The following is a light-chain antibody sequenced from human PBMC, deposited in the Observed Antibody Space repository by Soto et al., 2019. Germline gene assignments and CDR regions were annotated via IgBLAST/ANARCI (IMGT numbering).Light chain of an antibody. CDR1: QGIGNY. V-gene: IGKV1-16*02. CDR3: QQYVSSPWT. Sequence: DIQLTQAPSSLSASVGDEVTITCRASQGIGNYLAWFQQKPGQAPKPLIYGASTLQSGVPSEFSGSGSGTEFTLTINSLRPEDFATYYCQQYVSSPWTFGQGTKVEIK. CDR2: GAS. J-gene: IGKJ1*01.